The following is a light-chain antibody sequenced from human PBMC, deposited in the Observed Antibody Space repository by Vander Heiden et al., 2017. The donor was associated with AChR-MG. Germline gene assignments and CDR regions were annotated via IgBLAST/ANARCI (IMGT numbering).Light chain of an antibody. CDR2: GAS. Sequence: EILFTQPPGPLSLSPAERATTSCRASHSVSGSYLAWFQQKPGQAPRLLIYGASSRATGIPARFSGSGSGTDFTLTISRLEPEDFAVYYCQQYGSSPFTFGHGTKVDIK. J-gene: IGKJ3*01. CDR1: HSVSGSY. CDR3: QQYGSSPFT. V-gene: IGKV3-20*01.